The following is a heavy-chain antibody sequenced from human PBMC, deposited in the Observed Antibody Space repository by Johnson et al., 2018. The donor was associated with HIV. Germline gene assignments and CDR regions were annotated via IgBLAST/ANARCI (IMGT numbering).Heavy chain of an antibody. CDR1: GFTFDDYG. CDR2: INWNGGST. D-gene: IGHD5-18*01. CDR3: ARLPSGYSRDDLDI. Sequence: VRLVESGGVVVQPGRSLRLSCAASGFTFDDYGMTWVRQAPGKGLEWVSGINWNGGSTGYADSVKGRFTVSRDNSKNTLYLQINSLRPEDTAVYYCARLPSGYSRDDLDIWGQGTMVTVSS. J-gene: IGHJ3*02. V-gene: IGHV3-20*04.